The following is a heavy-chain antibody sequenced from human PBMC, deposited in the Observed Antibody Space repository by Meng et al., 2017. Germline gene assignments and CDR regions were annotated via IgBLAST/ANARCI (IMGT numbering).Heavy chain of an antibody. V-gene: IGHV3-21*04. CDR1: GFTFSSYS. Sequence: RGGGWGGLAKPWGATRLSCAASGFTFSSYSMNWVRQAPGKGLEWVSSISSSSSYIYYADSVKGRFTISRDNSKNTLYLQMNSLRAEDTAVYYCALDPNTFGGVIANYWGQGTLVTVSS. J-gene: IGHJ4*02. CDR2: ISSSSSYI. D-gene: IGHD3-16*02. CDR3: ALDPNTFGGVIANY.